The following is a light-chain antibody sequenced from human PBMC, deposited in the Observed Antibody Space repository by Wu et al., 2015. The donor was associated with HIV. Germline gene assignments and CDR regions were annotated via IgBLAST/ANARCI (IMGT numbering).Light chain of an antibody. Sequence: VGDRVTITCRASQGISSSLAWYQQKPGRAPKFLIYGASTLQSGVPSRFSGSGSGTDFTLTISSLQPEDSATYYCQQLNSYPITFGQGTRLEIK. V-gene: IGKV1-9*01. J-gene: IGKJ5*01. CDR3: QQLNSYPIT. CDR2: GAS. CDR1: QGISSS.